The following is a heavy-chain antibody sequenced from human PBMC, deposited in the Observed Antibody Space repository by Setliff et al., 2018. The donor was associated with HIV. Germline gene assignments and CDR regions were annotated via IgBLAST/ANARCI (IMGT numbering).Heavy chain of an antibody. CDR3: ARGEGWFDDIDY. CDR2: ITEQSTTI. Sequence: GESLKISCAASGFSLGDHYMSWIRQAPGKGLEWVSYITEQSTTIRYRDSVKGRFTVSRDNANNLLYLQMNSLRAEDTGIYYCARGEGWFDDIDYWGHGTQVTVSS. D-gene: IGHD3-10*01. J-gene: IGHJ4*01. V-gene: IGHV3-11*04. CDR1: GFSLGDHY.